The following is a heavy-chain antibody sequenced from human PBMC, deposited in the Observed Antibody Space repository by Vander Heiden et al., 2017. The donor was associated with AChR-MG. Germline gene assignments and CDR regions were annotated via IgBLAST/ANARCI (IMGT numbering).Heavy chain of an antibody. V-gene: IGHV4-39*01. D-gene: IGHD3-16*01. CDR3: ARRDGERLLDI. Sequence: QLQLQESGPGLVKPSETLSLTCTVPGCSISSSSYDWGWISQPPGSGLEWIGSIYSSGSTYYNPSLKSRVTISVDTSKNQFSLKLSSVTAADTAVYYCARRDGERLLDIWGQGTMVTASS. J-gene: IGHJ3*02. CDR1: GCSISSSSYD. CDR2: IYSSGST.